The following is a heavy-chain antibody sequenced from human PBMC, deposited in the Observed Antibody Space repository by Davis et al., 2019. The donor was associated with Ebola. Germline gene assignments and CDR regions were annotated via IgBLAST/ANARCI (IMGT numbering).Heavy chain of an antibody. J-gene: IGHJ4*02. CDR2: IRGKAYSEKT. D-gene: IGHD1-26*01. CDR1: GFTFGAYA. Sequence: GESLKISCSSSGFTFGAYAMSWFRQAQGKGLEWVGFIRGKAYSEKTEYAASVRGRFTISRDYSKSIAFLQMNSLRTDDTALYYCARGAWTPRETSPYYFDYWGQGTLVTVSS. CDR3: ARGAWTPRETSPYYFDY. V-gene: IGHV3-49*03.